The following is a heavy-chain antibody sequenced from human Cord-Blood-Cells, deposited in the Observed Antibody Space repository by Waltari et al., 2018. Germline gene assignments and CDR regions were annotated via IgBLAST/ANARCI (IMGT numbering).Heavy chain of an antibody. CDR2: IYHSRST. J-gene: IGHJ2*01. Sequence: QVQLQESGPGLVKPSETLSLTCTVSGYSISSGYYWGWIRQPPGKGLEWIGSIYHSRSTYYNPSLKSRVTISVDTSKNQFSLKLSSVTAADTAVYYCARTDCSSTSCYTGYWYFDLWGRGTLVTVSS. CDR3: ARTDCSSTSCYTGYWYFDL. V-gene: IGHV4-38-2*02. CDR1: GYSISSGYY. D-gene: IGHD2-2*02.